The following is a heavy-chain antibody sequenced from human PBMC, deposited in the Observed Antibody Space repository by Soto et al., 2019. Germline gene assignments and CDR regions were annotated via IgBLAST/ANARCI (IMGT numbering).Heavy chain of an antibody. D-gene: IGHD2-15*01. Sequence: ASVKVSCKASGGTFSSYAISWVRQAPGQGLEWMGGIIPIFGTANYAQKFQGRVTITADKSTSTAYMELSSLRSEDAAVYYCARRCSGGSCYSGPGWAGFDIWGQGTMVTVSS. CDR3: ARRCSGGSCYSGPGWAGFDI. V-gene: IGHV1-69*06. CDR2: IIPIFGTA. CDR1: GGTFSSYA. J-gene: IGHJ3*02.